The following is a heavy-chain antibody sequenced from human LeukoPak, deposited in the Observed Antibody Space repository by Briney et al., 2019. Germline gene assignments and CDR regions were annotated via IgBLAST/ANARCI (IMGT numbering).Heavy chain of an antibody. CDR1: GGTFSSYA. CDR3: ASGLRLTRGYYYYYYMDV. V-gene: IGHV1-69*05. D-gene: IGHD5-12*01. CDR2: IIPIFGTA. Sequence: SVKVSCKASGGTFSSYAISWVRQAPGQGLEWMGGIIPIFGTANYAQKFQGRATITTDESTSPAYMELSSLRSEDTAVYYCASGLRLTRGYYYYYYMDVWGKGTTVTVSS. J-gene: IGHJ6*03.